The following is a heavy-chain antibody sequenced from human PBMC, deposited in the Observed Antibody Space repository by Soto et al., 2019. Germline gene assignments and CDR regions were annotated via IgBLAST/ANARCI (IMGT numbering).Heavy chain of an antibody. V-gene: IGHV3-23*01. Sequence: SLRLSCAASEFTFSSYAMSWVRQALGKGLEWVSGISGSGGSTYYADSVKGRFTISRDNSKNMLYLQMNSLRAEDTAVYYCAKDPGRDYYDSSGYYPPSLGQGTLVTVSS. D-gene: IGHD3-22*01. CDR1: EFTFSSYA. CDR3: AKDPGRDYYDSSGYYPPS. J-gene: IGHJ5*02. CDR2: ISGSGGST.